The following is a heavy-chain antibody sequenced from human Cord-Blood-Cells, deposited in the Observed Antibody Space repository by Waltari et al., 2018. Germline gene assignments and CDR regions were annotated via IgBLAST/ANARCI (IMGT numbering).Heavy chain of an antibody. V-gene: IGHV4-39*01. J-gene: IGHJ6*03. CDR3: ATRNYYDSSGYYYSYYYYMDV. CDR1: GGSISSSSYY. CDR2: IYYSGST. Sequence: QLQLQESGPGLVKPSETLSLTCTVSGGSISSSSYYWGWIRQPPGKGLEWIVSIYYSGSTHYNPSLKSRVTISVDTSKNHFALKLSSVTAADTAVYYCATRNYYDSSGYYYSYYYYMDVWGKGTTVTVSS. D-gene: IGHD3-22*01.